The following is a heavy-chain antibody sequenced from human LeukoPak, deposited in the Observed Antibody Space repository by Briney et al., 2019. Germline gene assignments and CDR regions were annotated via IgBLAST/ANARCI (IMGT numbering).Heavy chain of an antibody. D-gene: IGHD6-13*01. CDR1: GFTFSSYS. J-gene: IGHJ4*02. V-gene: IGHV3-21*01. CDR3: AGGSSNWHYFDY. Sequence: GGSLRLSCVASGFTFSSYSMNWVRQAPGKGLEWVSFISTSSSYIYYGDSVKGRFTISRHNAKNSLYLQMNSLRAEDTAVYYCAGGSSNWHYFDYWGQGALVTVSS. CDR2: ISTSSSYI.